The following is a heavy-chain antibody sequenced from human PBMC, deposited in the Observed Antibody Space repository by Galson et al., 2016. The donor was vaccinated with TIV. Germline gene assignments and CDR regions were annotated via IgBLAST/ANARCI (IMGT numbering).Heavy chain of an antibody. CDR2: IDPGADTT. J-gene: IGHJ4*02. D-gene: IGHD2-15*01. V-gene: IGHV1-46*01. CDR3: ATFSGASGTFDY. Sequence: SVKVSCKASGYTFVTYYMHWVRQAPGQGLEWMGVIDPGADTTTYAQKFQGRVTMTRDTSTSTVYMGLSSLRSDDTAVYYCATFSGASGTFDYWGQGTLVTVSS. CDR1: GYTFVTYY.